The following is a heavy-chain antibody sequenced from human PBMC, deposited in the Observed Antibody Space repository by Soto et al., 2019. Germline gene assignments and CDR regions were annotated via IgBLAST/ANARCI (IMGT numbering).Heavy chain of an antibody. CDR2: VYYSGST. V-gene: IGHV4-61*08. CDR3: ARVKRSTSRLDP. Sequence: SDTLSLTCSVSGDSVISGAYYWSWIRQPPGKGLEWIGYVYYSGSTSYNPSLETGVTISVDTSKNQFSLKLTSVTPADTAIYYCARVKRSTSRLDPWGQGTLVTVS. D-gene: IGHD1-26*01. J-gene: IGHJ5*02. CDR1: GDSVISGAYY.